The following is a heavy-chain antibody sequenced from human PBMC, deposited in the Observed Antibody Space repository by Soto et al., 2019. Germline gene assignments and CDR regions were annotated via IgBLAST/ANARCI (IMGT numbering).Heavy chain of an antibody. Sequence: PGGSLRLSCAASGFTFSSYAMSWVRQAPGKGLEWVSAISGSGGSTYYADSVKGRFTISRDNSKNTLYLQMNSLRAEDTAVYYCAKDRVVPAAMLPDAFDIWGQGTMVTVSS. J-gene: IGHJ3*02. CDR3: AKDRVVPAAMLPDAFDI. CDR2: ISGSGGST. D-gene: IGHD2-2*01. CDR1: GFTFSSYA. V-gene: IGHV3-23*01.